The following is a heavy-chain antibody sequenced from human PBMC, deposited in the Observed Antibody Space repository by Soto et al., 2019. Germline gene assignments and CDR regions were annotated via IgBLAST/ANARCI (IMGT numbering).Heavy chain of an antibody. D-gene: IGHD1-20*01. J-gene: IGHJ4*02. CDR2: IRDRVHSYST. CDR1: GLTFSDHY. Sequence: EVQLVESGGGLVQPGGSLRLSCAVSGLTFSDHYMGWFRQAPGKGLDWVGRIRDRVHSYSTEYAASVKGRFTISRDDSRNSLYLQMNSMKMEDTAVFYCVSLWSVTGSRDYWGRGTLVTVSS. CDR3: VSLWSVTGSRDY. V-gene: IGHV3-72*01.